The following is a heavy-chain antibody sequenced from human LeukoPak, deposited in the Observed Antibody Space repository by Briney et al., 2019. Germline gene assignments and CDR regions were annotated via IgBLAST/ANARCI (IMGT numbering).Heavy chain of an antibody. D-gene: IGHD3-22*01. CDR2: INPSGGST. Sequence: ASVKVSCKASGYTFTSYYMHWVRQAPGQGLEWMGIINPSGGSTSYAQKFQGRVTMTRDTSTSTVYMELSSLRSEDTAVYYCARTYYYDSSGYYYEDYWGQGTLVTVSS. CDR1: GYTFTSYY. CDR3: ARTYYYDSSGYYYEDY. J-gene: IGHJ4*02. V-gene: IGHV1-46*01.